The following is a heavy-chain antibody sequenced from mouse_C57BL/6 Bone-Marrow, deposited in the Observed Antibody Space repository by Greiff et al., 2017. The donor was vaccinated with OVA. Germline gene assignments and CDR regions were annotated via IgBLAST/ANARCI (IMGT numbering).Heavy chain of an antibody. D-gene: IGHD1-1*01. CDR3: TALFITFY. V-gene: IGHV14-4*01. CDR1: GFNIKDDY. J-gene: IGHJ2*01. CDR2: IDPENGDT. Sequence: EVKLQESGAELVRPGASVKLSCTASGFNIKDDYMHWVKQRPEQGLEWIGWIDPENGDTEYASKFQGKATITADTSSNTAYLQLSSLTSEDTAVYYCTALFITFYWGQGTTLTVSS.